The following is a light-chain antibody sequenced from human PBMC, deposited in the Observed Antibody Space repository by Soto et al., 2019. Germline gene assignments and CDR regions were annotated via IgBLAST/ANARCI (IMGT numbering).Light chain of an antibody. CDR3: SSYARGNTLR. J-gene: IGLJ2*01. CDR2: DVT. Sequence: QSVLTQPASVSGSPGQSITISCTGTSSDIGDYNFVSWYQQYPGKAPKLVIYDVTNRPSGASYRFSGSKSGNTASLTISGLQAEDEADYYCSSYARGNTLRFGGGTKLTVL. CDR1: SSDIGDYNF. V-gene: IGLV2-14*03.